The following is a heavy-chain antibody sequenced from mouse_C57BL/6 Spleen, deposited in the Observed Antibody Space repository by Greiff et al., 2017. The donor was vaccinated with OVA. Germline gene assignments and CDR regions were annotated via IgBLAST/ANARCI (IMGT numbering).Heavy chain of an antibody. Sequence: EVKVVESGGGLVKPGGSLKLSCAASGFTFSSYTMSWVRQTPEKRLEWVATISGGGGNPYYPASVKGRFTISRDNAKNTLYLQMSSLRSEDTALYYCASNYYYSSRNWYFDVWGTGTTVTVSS. CDR2: ISGGGGNP. J-gene: IGHJ1*03. V-gene: IGHV5-9*01. CDR3: ASNYYYSSRNWYFDV. D-gene: IGHD1-1*01. CDR1: GFTFSSYT.